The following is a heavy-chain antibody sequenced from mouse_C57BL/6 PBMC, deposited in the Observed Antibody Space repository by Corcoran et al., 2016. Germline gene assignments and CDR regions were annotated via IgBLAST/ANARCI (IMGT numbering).Heavy chain of an antibody. D-gene: IGHD2-4*01. CDR1: GYTFTDYY. Sequence: EVQLQQSVPELVKPGASVKLSCKASGYTFTDYYMNWVKESHGKSLEWIGDINPNNGGTSYNQKFKGKATLTVDKSSSTAYMELRSLTSEDSAVYYCASEGLRPGLDFAYWGQGMLVTVSA. CDR3: ASEGLRPGLDFAY. CDR2: INPNNGGT. V-gene: IGHV1-26*01. J-gene: IGHJ3*01.